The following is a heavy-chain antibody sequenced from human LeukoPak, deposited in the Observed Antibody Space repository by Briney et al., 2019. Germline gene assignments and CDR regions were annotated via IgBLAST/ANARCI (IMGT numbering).Heavy chain of an antibody. CDR1: GASISSYY. CDR3: ARRTTVTANGAFDI. V-gene: IGHV4-59*01. Sequence: SETLSHTCTVSGASISSYYWSWIRQPPGKGLEWIGYIFYSGSTNYNPSLKSRVTISLDTSKNHFSLKLSSVTAADTGVYYCARRTTVTANGAFDIWGQGTMVTVSS. CDR2: IFYSGST. J-gene: IGHJ3*02. D-gene: IGHD5-18*01.